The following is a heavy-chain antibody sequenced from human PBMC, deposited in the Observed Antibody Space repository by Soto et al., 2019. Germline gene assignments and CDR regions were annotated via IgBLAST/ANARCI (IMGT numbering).Heavy chain of an antibody. CDR2: INPSGGST. Sequence: ASVKVSCKASGYTFTSYYMHWVRQAPGPGLEWMGIINPSGGSTSYAQKFQGRVTMTRDTSTSTVYMELSSLRSEDTAVYYCARDIVVVPAATYYFDYWGQGTLVTVSS. CDR3: ARDIVVVPAATYYFDY. V-gene: IGHV1-46*03. CDR1: GYTFTSYY. D-gene: IGHD2-2*01. J-gene: IGHJ4*02.